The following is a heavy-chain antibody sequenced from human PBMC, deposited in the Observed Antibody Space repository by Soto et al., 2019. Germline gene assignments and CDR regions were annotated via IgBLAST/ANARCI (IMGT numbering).Heavy chain of an antibody. Sequence: ASVKVSCKASGYTFTSYGISWVRQAPGQRLEWMGWISAYNGNTNYAQKLQGRVTMTTDTSTSTAYMELRSLRSDDTAVYYCARELKVGYCSGGSCCGPFDYWGQGTLVTVSS. CDR1: GYTFTSYG. CDR2: ISAYNGNT. CDR3: ARELKVGYCSGGSCCGPFDY. D-gene: IGHD2-15*01. V-gene: IGHV1-18*04. J-gene: IGHJ4*02.